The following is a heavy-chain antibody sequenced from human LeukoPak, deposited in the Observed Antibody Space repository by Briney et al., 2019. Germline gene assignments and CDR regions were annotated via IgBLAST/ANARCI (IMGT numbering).Heavy chain of an antibody. CDR2: ISGSGGST. D-gene: IGHD4-17*01. J-gene: IGHJ4*02. Sequence: PGGSLRLSCAASGFTFSSYAMSWVRQAPGKGLEWVSAISGSGGSTYYADSVKGRSTISRDNSKNTLYLQMNSLRAEDTAVYYCAKDLRGYGDYDYWGQGTPVTVPS. CDR1: GFTFSSYA. CDR3: AKDLRGYGDYDY. V-gene: IGHV3-23*01.